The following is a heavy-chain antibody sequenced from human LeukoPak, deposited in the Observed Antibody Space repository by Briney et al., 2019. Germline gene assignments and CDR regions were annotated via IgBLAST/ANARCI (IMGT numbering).Heavy chain of an antibody. J-gene: IGHJ4*02. CDR1: GGSISSGGYS. CDR3: ASYYDSSGYTDNFDY. V-gene: IGHV4-30-2*05. Sequence: SQTLSLTCAVSGGSISSGGYSWSWIRQPPGKGLEWIGYIYHSGSTYYNPSLKSRVTISVDTSKNQFSLKMSSVTAADTAVYYCASYYDSSGYTDNFDYWGQGTLVTVSS. CDR2: IYHSGST. D-gene: IGHD3-22*01.